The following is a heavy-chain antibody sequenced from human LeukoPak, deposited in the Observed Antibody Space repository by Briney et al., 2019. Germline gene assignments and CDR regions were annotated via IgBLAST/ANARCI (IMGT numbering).Heavy chain of an antibody. D-gene: IGHD5-24*01. CDR2: LTDSGGAT. J-gene: IGHJ3*02. CDR1: GFTFSSYA. Sequence: PGGSLRLSCLASGFTFSSYAMGWVRQAPGKRPEWVSSLTDSGGATYYVDSVKGRFTISRDNSKNTLYLHMNSLRAEDTAMYYCAKKRDAFDIWGQGTVVAVSS. V-gene: IGHV3-23*01. CDR3: AKKRDAFDI.